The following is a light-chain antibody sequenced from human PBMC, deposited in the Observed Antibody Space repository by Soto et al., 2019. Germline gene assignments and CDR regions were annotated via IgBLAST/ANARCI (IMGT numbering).Light chain of an antibody. CDR3: QQCFSIPPT. V-gene: IGKV1-39*01. Sequence: DIQMTQSPSSLSASVGDRVTITCRASHSIDNYLSWYQQKPGKAPKLLIYAASNLQRGVSSRFSGSGSGTEFTLTIDSLQPDDFAIYYCQQCFSIPPTFGHGTKVETK. CDR2: AAS. CDR1: HSIDNY. J-gene: IGKJ1*01.